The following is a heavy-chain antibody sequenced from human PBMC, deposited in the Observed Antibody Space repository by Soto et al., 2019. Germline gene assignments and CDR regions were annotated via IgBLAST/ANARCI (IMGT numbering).Heavy chain of an antibody. V-gene: IGHV4-30-4*01. CDR3: ARDRRYCSSTSCRNYYYGMDV. CDR1: GGSISSGDYY. CDR2: IYYSGST. D-gene: IGHD2-2*01. J-gene: IGHJ6*02. Sequence: QVQLQESGPGLVKPSQTLSLTCTVSGGSISSGDYYWSWIRQPPGKGLEWIGYIYYSGSTYYNPCLKSRVTISVDTSKNQFSLKLSSVTAADTAVYYCARDRRYCSSTSCRNYYYGMDVWGQGTTVTVSS.